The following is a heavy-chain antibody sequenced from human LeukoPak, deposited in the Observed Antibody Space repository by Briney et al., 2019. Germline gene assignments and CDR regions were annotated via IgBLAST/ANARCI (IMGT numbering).Heavy chain of an antibody. J-gene: IGHJ4*01. V-gene: IGHV3-23*01. CDR1: GFTFSSYA. D-gene: IGHD4-23*01. CDR3: STGPRSLPY. Sequence: GGSLRLSCAASGFTFSSYAMSWVRQAPGKGLEWVSAISGSGGSTYYADSVKGRFTISRDNAKNSLYLQMNSLRAEDTALYYCSTGPRSLPYWGPGTLVTASS. CDR2: ISGSGGST.